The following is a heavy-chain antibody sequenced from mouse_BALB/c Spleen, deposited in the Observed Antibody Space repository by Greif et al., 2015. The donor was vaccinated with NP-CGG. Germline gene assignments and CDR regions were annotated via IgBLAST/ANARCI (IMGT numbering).Heavy chain of an antibody. Sequence: VQLQQSGAELVKPGASVKLSCKASGYTFTSYYMYWVKQRPGQGLEWIGGINPSNGGTNFNEKFKSKATLTVDKSSSTAYMQLSSLTSEDSAVYYCTRGGDYDVEEIYKDYWGQGTSVTVSS. CDR3: TRGGDYDVEEIYKDY. D-gene: IGHD2-4*01. V-gene: IGHV1S81*02. CDR2: INPSNGGT. J-gene: IGHJ4*01. CDR1: GYTFTSYY.